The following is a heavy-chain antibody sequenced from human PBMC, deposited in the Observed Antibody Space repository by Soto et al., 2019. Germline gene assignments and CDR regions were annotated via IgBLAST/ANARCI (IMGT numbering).Heavy chain of an antibody. V-gene: IGHV4-30-4*01. D-gene: IGHD3-16*01. CDR3: VRSWGSTTDY. CDR1: GGSISSGDYY. J-gene: IGHJ4*02. Sequence: SETLSLTCTVSGGSISSGDYYWSWIRQPPGKGLEWIGYIYYSGSTYYNPSLKSRVTISVDTSKNQFSLKLSSVTAADTDVYYWVRSWGSTTDYWGRGTLGTVSS. CDR2: IYYSGST.